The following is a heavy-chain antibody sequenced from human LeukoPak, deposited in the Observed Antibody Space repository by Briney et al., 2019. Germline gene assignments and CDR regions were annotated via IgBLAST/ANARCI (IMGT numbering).Heavy chain of an antibody. J-gene: IGHJ6*02. CDR2: IYYSGGT. V-gene: IGHV4-59*01. Sequence: TSETLSLTCTVSGGSISSYYWSWIRQPPGKGLEWIGYIYYSGGTNYNPSLKSRVTISVDTSKNQFSLKLSSVTAADTAVYYCARVHYDSPYYYYGMDVWGQGTTVTVSS. CDR1: GGSISSYY. CDR3: ARVHYDSPYYYYGMDV. D-gene: IGHD5-12*01.